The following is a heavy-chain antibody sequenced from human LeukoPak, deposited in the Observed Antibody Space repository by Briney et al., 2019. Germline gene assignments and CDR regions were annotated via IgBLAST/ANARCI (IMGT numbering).Heavy chain of an antibody. D-gene: IGHD4-17*01. CDR1: GGTFSSYA. CDR2: IIPIFGTA. V-gene: IGHV1-69*05. CDR3: ARTTDYGDYVYPDY. Sequence: VASVKVSCKASGGTFSSYAISWVRQAPGQGLEWMGRIIPIFGTANYAQKFQGRVTITTDESTSTAYMELSSLRSEDTAVYYCARTTDYGDYVYPDYWGQGTLVTVSS. J-gene: IGHJ4*02.